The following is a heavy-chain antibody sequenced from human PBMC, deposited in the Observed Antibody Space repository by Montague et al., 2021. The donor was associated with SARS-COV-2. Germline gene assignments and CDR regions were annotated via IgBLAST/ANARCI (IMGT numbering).Heavy chain of an antibody. Sequence: ETLSLTCTVSGGSIITYYWSWIRQPPGKGLEWIGYIYYSGSTNYSPSLKSRVTISVDTSKSRFSLKLSSVTAADTAVYYCARDGYNAHQNYWYFDLWGRGTLVTVSS. D-gene: IGHD5-24*01. V-gene: IGHV4-59*12. CDR1: GGSIITYY. J-gene: IGHJ2*01. CDR2: IYYSGST. CDR3: ARDGYNAHQNYWYFDL.